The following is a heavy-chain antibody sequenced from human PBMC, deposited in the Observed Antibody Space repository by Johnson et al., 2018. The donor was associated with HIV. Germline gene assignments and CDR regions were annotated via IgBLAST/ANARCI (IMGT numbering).Heavy chain of an antibody. CDR2: IYSGGSP. CDR1: GFTVSSNY. J-gene: IGHJ3*02. Sequence: VQLVESGGGLIQPGGSLRLSCAASGFTVSSNYMSWVRQAPGQGLEWVSVIYSGGSPYYADSVKGRLTISRDNSKNTLFLQLGSLRAEDMAGYYCARVGDGNNKNAFDIWGQGTMVTVSS. D-gene: IGHD5-24*01. CDR3: ARVGDGNNKNAFDI. V-gene: IGHV3-66*03.